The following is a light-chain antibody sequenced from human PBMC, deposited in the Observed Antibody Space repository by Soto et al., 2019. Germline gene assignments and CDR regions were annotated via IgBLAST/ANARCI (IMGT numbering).Light chain of an antibody. CDR3: AAWDDGLGVV. Sequence: QSVLTQPPSASGNPGQRVTISCSGSSSNIGSNTVNWYQQLPGTAPKLLIYSNNQRPSGVPDRFSGSKSGTSASLAISGPQSEDEADYYCAAWDDGLGVVFGGGIKLTVL. V-gene: IGLV1-44*01. CDR1: SSNIGSNT. CDR2: SNN. J-gene: IGLJ2*01.